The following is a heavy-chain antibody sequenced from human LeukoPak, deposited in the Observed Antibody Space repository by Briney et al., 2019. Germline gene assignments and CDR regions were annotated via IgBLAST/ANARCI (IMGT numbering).Heavy chain of an antibody. D-gene: IGHD7-27*01. CDR1: GFTFSSYW. CDR2: IKQDGSEK. V-gene: IGHV3-7*02. CDR3: ARVEPGEIDAFDM. J-gene: IGHJ3*02. Sequence: PGGSLRLSCAASGFTFSSYWMSWVRQAPGKGLEWVANIKQDGSEKYYVDSVKGRFTISRDNAKSSLYLQMNSLTAEDTAVYYCARVEPGEIDAFDMWGQGTMVTVSS.